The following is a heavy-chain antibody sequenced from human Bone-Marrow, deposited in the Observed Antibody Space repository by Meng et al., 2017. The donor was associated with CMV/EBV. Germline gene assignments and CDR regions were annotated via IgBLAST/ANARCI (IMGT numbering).Heavy chain of an antibody. CDR3: ARGSVGARLAS. J-gene: IGHJ4*02. V-gene: IGHV4-34*01. CDR2: IDLTGST. Sequence: GSLRLSCAVYDGSFSGYYWGWIRQPPGKGLEWIGEIDLTGSTNYNPSLKSRVTISVDTPKNQLSLKLSFVTAADTAVYYCARGSVGARLASWGQGTLVTVSS. CDR1: DGSFSGYY. D-gene: IGHD1-26*01.